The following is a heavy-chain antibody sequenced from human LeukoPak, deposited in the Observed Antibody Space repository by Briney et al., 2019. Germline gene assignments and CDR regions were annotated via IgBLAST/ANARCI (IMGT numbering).Heavy chain of an antibody. Sequence: ASEKISCKASGYTFTGYYMHWVRQAPGQGLEWMGWINPNSGGTNYAQKFQGRVTMTRDTSISTAYMELSRLRSDDTAVYYCARAQVYYYYYMDVWGKGTTVTVSS. J-gene: IGHJ6*03. CDR2: INPNSGGT. V-gene: IGHV1-2*02. CDR1: GYTFTGYY. CDR3: ARAQVYYYYYMDV.